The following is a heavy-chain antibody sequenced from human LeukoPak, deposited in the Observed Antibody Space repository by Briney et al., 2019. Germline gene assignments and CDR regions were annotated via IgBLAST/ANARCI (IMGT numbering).Heavy chain of an antibody. V-gene: IGHV3-74*01. CDR1: GFPFTETW. CDR3: ARDWFHAIDY. D-gene: IGHD2/OR15-2a*01. CDR2: IRSDGSDE. J-gene: IGHJ4*02. Sequence: GGSLRLSCTTSGFPFTETWMHWVRQVPGKGLVWVSRIRSDGSDERYAEAVKGRFTISRDNAKNTLYLQMNSLRDEDTAVYYCARDWFHAIDYWGQGTLVTVSS.